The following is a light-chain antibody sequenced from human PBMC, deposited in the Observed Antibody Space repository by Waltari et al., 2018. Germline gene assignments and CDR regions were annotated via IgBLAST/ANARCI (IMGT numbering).Light chain of an antibody. V-gene: IGLV3-19*01. CDR1: SPRSYY. CDR3: NYRDTSGSQLV. CDR2: GKN. J-gene: IGLJ2*01. Sequence: SSELTQDPVVSVALGQTVRITCQGDSPRSYYASWYQQKPGHAPVLVLYGKNNRPSGIPDRFSGSSAENTASLTITAAQPEDEADYYCNYRDTSGSQLVFGGGTKLIVL.